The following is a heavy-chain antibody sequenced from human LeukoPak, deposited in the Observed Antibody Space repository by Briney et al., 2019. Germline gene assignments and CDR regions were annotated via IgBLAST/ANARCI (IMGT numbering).Heavy chain of an antibody. J-gene: IGHJ4*02. CDR2: INPNSGGT. CDR3: ARVVWEYYGPDY. CDR1: GYTFTGYY. V-gene: IGHV1-2*02. D-gene: IGHD3-10*01. Sequence: ASVKVSCKASGYTFTGYYMHWVRQAPGQGLEWMGWINPNSGGTNYAQKFQGRVTMTRDTSISTAYMELSRLRSDDTAVYYCARVVWEYYGPDYWGQGTLVTVSS.